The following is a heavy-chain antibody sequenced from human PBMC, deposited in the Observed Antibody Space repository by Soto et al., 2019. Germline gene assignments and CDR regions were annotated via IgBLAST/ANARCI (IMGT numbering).Heavy chain of an antibody. CDR3: TRGLWSTFGGVRHYYGLDV. CDR2: INPSGGST. V-gene: IGHV1-46*03. D-gene: IGHD3-16*01. J-gene: IGHJ6*02. Sequence: QVQLAQSGAEVKKPGASVKVSCKASGYTFISYHLHWVRQAPGQGPEWLGIINPSGGSTSYAQKFQGRVTMARDTSKSTVCMELSSLKSEDKAVYYCTRGLWSTFGGVRHYYGLDVWGQGTTVTVSS. CDR1: GYTFISYH.